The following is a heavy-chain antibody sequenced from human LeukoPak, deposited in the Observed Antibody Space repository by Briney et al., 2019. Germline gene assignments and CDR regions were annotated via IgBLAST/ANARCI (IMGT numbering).Heavy chain of an antibody. J-gene: IGHJ6*03. CDR2: INHSGST. CDR1: GGSFSGYY. CDR3: AREGMTTGPYYYYMDV. V-gene: IGHV4-34*01. Sequence: PSETLSLTCAVYGGSFSGYYWSWIRQPPGKGLEWIGEINHSGSTNYNPSLKSRVTISVDTSKNQFSLKLSSVTAADTAVYYCAREGMTTGPYYYYMDVWGKGTTVTVSS. D-gene: IGHD4-17*01.